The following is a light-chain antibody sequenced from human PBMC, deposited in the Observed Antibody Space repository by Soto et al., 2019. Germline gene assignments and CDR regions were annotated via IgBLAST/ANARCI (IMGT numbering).Light chain of an antibody. CDR1: QSINTW. V-gene: IGKV1-5*01. CDR2: DAF. J-gene: IGKJ1*01. Sequence: DIQMTQSPSTLSASIGHRVTITCRASQSINTWLAWYQQKPGKAPKFLIYDAFSLESGVPLRFSGSGSGTEFTLTISSLQPDDFATYYCQQYNSYPWTFGQGTKVDIK. CDR3: QQYNSYPWT.